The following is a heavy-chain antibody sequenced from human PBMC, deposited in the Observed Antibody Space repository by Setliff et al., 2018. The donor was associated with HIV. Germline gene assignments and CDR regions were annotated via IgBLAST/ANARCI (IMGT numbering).Heavy chain of an antibody. Sequence: SVKVSCKASGGSFNDYVISWVRQAPGQGLEWMGGIKPVFGTPTYVQKFQGRVTITADESTSTAYMELSSLRSEDTAVYYCAKTPLLYDSDNYVWGQGTLVTSPQ. CDR3: AKTPLLYDSDNYV. J-gene: IGHJ4*02. CDR2: IKPVFGTP. CDR1: GGSFNDYV. V-gene: IGHV1-69*13. D-gene: IGHD3-10*02.